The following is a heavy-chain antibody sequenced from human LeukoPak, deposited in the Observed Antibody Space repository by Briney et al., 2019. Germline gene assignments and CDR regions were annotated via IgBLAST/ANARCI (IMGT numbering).Heavy chain of an antibody. D-gene: IGHD6-25*01. CDR2: INNYGGST. V-gene: IGHV3-23*01. CDR1: GFTFSTYS. J-gene: IGHJ4*02. CDR3: AIAGGGSAY. Sequence: GGSLRLSCAASGFTFSTYSMGWVRQAPGKGLEWVSVINNYGGSTFYADSVKGRFTISRDNTKNSLYLQMSSLRAEDTAMYYCAIAGGGSAYWGQGTLVTVSS.